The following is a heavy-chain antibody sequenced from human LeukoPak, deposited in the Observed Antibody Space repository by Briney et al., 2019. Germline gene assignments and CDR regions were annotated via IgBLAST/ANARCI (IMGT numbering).Heavy chain of an antibody. CDR2: ISYDGTKQ. D-gene: IGHD2-2*01. Sequence: GGSLRLSCAASGFTFTNYPMFWVRLAPAKGLEWVSSISYDGTKQDYTDSVKGRFTISRDNSKNMVFLQMNSLRLEDTAVYYCARGVHALGYWGQGTQVIVSS. CDR1: GFTFTNYP. CDR3: ARGVHALGY. V-gene: IGHV3-30-3*01. J-gene: IGHJ4*02.